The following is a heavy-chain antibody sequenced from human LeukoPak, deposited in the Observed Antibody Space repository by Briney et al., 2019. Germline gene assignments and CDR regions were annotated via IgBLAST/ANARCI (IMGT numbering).Heavy chain of an antibody. CDR2: ISRAGDRT. CDR1: GFIFSSYD. CDR3: ARGESFAFDV. J-gene: IGHJ3*01. V-gene: IGHV3-23*01. Sequence: PGGSLRLSCVGSGFIFSSYDMGWVRQAPGKRLEWVSSISRAGDRTYYEDSVKGRFTISRDNSRNTMHLQMNSLRAEDTAVYYCARGESFAFDVWGQGTMVTVSS.